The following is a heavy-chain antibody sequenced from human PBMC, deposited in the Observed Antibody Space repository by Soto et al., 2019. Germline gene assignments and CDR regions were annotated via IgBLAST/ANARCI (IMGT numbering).Heavy chain of an antibody. J-gene: IGHJ6*02. D-gene: IGHD3-3*01. CDR2: IDPSDSYT. Sequence: PGESLKISCKGSGYSFTSYWISWVRQMPGKGLEWMGRIDPSDSYTNYSPSFQGHVTISADKSISTAYLQWSSLKASDTAMYYCARRITIFGVVNYYGMDVWGQGTTVTVSS. CDR3: ARRITIFGVVNYYGMDV. CDR1: GYSFTSYW. V-gene: IGHV5-10-1*01.